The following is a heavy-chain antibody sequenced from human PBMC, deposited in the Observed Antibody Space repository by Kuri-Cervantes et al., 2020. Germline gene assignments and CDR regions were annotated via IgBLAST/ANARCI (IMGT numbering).Heavy chain of an antibody. V-gene: IGHV3-30*04. Sequence: LTCAGSGFNFNSHGMYWVRQAPGKGLEWVAVTSYDGRSQYYADSVKGRFTIFRDNSKNTLYLQMNSLRAEDTAVYYCAKDLVTMVRGVFDYWGQGTLVTVSS. CDR1: GFNFNSHG. CDR2: TSYDGRSQ. D-gene: IGHD3-10*01. CDR3: AKDLVTMVRGVFDY. J-gene: IGHJ4*02.